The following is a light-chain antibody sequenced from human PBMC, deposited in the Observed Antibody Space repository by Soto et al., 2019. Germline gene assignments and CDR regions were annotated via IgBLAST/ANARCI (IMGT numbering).Light chain of an antibody. V-gene: IGKV3-11*01. CDR3: QQRSNWPPT. J-gene: IGKJ2*01. CDR2: DAS. Sequence: EIVLTQSPATLSLSPGERATLSCRASQSVSSYLAWYQQKPGQAPRLLIYDASNRATGIPARFSGSGSGTDFTRTISSLEPEDVAVYYCQQRSNWPPTFGQGTKLEIK. CDR1: QSVSSY.